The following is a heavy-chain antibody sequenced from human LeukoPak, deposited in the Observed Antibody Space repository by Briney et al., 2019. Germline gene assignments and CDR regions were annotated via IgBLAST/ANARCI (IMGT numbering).Heavy chain of an antibody. V-gene: IGHV3-30*03. CDR3: ARDGPAVICFGSFQH. Sequence: SGGSLRLSCAASGFTFSNYVMHWVRQAPGKGLEWVAVISHDGSNKYYVDSVKGRFTISRDNSKNTLYLQMSSRKGEDAAVYYCARDGPAVICFGSFQHWGQGTRVSVSS. CDR2: ISHDGSNK. CDR1: GFTFSNYV. J-gene: IGHJ1*01. D-gene: IGHD3-16*01.